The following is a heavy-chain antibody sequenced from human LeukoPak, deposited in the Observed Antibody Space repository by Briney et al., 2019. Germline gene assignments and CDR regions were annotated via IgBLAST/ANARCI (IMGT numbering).Heavy chain of an antibody. CDR1: GYTFTGYY. Sequence: GASVKVSCKASGYTFTGYYMHWVRQAPGQGLEWMGWINPNSGGTNYAQKFQGRVTMTRDTSISTAYMELSRLRSDDTAVYYCARVSLGLSYYYYMDVWGKGTTVTVSS. CDR2: INPNSGGT. CDR3: ARVSLGLSYYYYMDV. J-gene: IGHJ6*03. D-gene: IGHD6-19*01. V-gene: IGHV1-2*02.